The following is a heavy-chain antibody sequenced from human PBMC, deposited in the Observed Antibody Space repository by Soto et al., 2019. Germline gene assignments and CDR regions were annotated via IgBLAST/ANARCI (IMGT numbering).Heavy chain of an antibody. Sequence: EVQLVESGGGLVKPGGSLRLSCAASGFTFSSYSMNWVRQAPGKGLEWVSYISSTSSYIYYADSVKGRFTISRDNAKNSLYLQMNSLRAEDTAVYYCARSGYSYGRNRFDPWGQGTLVTVSS. CDR1: GFTFSSYS. CDR3: ARSGYSYGRNRFDP. CDR2: ISSTSSYI. D-gene: IGHD5-18*01. J-gene: IGHJ5*02. V-gene: IGHV3-21*01.